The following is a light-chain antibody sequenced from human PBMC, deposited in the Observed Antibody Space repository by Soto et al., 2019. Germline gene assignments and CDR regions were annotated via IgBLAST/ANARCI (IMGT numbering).Light chain of an antibody. Sequence: QLVLTQSPSASASLGASVKLTCTLSSGHSSYVIAWHQQQPEKGPRYLMKLNSDGSHSKGDGIPDRFSGSSSGAERYLTISSLQSEDEADYYCQTWGTGLWVFGGGTKLTAL. CDR2: LNSDGSH. V-gene: IGLV4-69*01. CDR3: QTWGTGLWV. J-gene: IGLJ3*02. CDR1: SGHSSYV.